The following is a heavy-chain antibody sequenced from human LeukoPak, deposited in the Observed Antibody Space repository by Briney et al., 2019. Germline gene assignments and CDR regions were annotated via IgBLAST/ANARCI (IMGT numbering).Heavy chain of an antibody. Sequence: PGGSLRLSCAASGFTFSSYAMSWVRQAPGKGLEYVSAISSNGGSTYYANSVKGRFTISRDNSKNTLYLQMGSLRAEDMAVYYCARVDSSGYITHWGQGTLVTVSS. CDR1: GFTFSSYA. CDR3: ARVDSSGYITH. J-gene: IGHJ4*02. D-gene: IGHD3-22*01. V-gene: IGHV3-64*01. CDR2: ISSNGGST.